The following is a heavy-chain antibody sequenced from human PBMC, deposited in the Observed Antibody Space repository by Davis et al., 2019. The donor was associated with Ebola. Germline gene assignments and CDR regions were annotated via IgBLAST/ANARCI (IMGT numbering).Heavy chain of an antibody. CDR2: INRSGST. V-gene: IGHV4-34*01. CDR3: ASGYSSGLN. Sequence: PSETLSLTCAVYGGSFSGYYWSWIRQPPGKGLEWIGEINRSGSTNYNPSLKSRVTISVDTSKNQFSLKLSSVTAADTAVYYCASGYSSGLNWGQGTLVTVSS. J-gene: IGHJ4*02. D-gene: IGHD6-25*01. CDR1: GGSFSGYY.